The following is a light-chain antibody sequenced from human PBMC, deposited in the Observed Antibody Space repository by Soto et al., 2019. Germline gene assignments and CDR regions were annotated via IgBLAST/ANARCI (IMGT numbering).Light chain of an antibody. J-gene: IGKJ4*01. Sequence: DIQMTQSPSTLSGSVGDRVTITCRASQTISSWLAWYQQKPGKAPKLLIYKASTLKSGVPSRFSGSGSGTEFTLTISSLQPDDFAMYYCQQSYSTPLTFGGGTKVDIK. CDR2: KAS. CDR3: QQSYSTPLT. V-gene: IGKV1-5*03. CDR1: QTISSW.